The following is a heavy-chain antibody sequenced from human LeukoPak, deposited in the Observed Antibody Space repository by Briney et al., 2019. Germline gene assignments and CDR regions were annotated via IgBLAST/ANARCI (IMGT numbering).Heavy chain of an antibody. CDR1: GYSFSSYW. V-gene: IGHV5-51*01. Sequence: GESLKISCQGSGYSFSSYWIAWVRQMPGQGLEWMGIIYPGDSDTRYSPSFQGQVTISADKSISTAYLQWSSLKASDTAMYYCARQSGSYRTSIDYWGQGTLVTVSS. J-gene: IGHJ4*02. CDR2: IYPGDSDT. CDR3: ARQSGSYRTSIDY. D-gene: IGHD1-26*01.